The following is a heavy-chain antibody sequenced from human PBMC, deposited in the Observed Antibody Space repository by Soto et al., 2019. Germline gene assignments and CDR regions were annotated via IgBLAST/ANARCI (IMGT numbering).Heavy chain of an antibody. Sequence: SETLSLTCTVSGGSISRGGYYWRWIRQHPGKGLDWIGYIDYSGSTHYNPSLKSRVTISVDTSKSQFSLKLRSVTAADTAVYYCARANYYDGSGYSPSFAEFFQHWGQCTLVTGSS. D-gene: IGHD3-22*01. V-gene: IGHV4-31*03. CDR3: ARANYYDGSGYSPSFAEFFQH. J-gene: IGHJ1*01. CDR1: GGSISRGGYY. CDR2: IDYSGST.